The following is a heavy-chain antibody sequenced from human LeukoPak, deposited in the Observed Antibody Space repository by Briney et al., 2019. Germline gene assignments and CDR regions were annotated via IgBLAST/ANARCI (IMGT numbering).Heavy chain of an antibody. J-gene: IGHJ4*02. CDR3: AKGTSSGWFLFDY. CDR1: GFTFSSYG. D-gene: IGHD6-19*01. V-gene: IGHV3-30*18. Sequence: GGSLRLSCAASGFTFSSYGMHWVRQAPGKGLEWVAVISYDGSNKYYADSVKGRFTISRDNSKNTLYLQMNSLRAEDTAVYYCAKGTSSGWFLFDYWGQGTLVTVSS. CDR2: ISYDGSNK.